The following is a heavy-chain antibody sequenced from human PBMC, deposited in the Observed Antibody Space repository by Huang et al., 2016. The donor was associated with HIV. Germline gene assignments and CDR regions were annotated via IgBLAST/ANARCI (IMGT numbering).Heavy chain of an antibody. Sequence: EVHLVESGGDLVQPGGSLRLSCVASGFNFSAYWMSWVRQAPGKGLEWVANIKQDGSEKNYVASVKGRFTISSDNAKNSVYLQLTSLRAEDTAVYYCARGGIYYDVLTGRHYYYNGLDVWGQGTTVTVSS. V-gene: IGHV3-7*01. J-gene: IGHJ6*02. CDR1: GFNFSAYW. CDR3: ARGGIYYDVLTGRHYYYNGLDV. CDR2: IKQDGSEK. D-gene: IGHD3-9*01.